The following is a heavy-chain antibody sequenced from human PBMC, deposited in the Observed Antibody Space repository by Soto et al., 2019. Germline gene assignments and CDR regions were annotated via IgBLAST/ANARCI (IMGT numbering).Heavy chain of an antibody. CDR2: ISGSGGYT. Sequence: EVQLLDSGGGLVQPGGSLRLSCAASGFTFSSYAMNWVRQAPGKGLEWVSVISGSGGYTYYADSVKGRFTTSRDNSKNTLFLQMNSLRAEDTAIYYCTKEAPGHFDYWGQGTLVTVSS. J-gene: IGHJ4*02. V-gene: IGHV3-23*01. CDR3: TKEAPGHFDY. CDR1: GFTFSSYA.